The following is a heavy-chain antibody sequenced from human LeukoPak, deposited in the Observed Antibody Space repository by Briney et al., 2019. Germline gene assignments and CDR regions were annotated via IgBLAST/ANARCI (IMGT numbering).Heavy chain of an antibody. CDR1: GGSISSSSYY. D-gene: IGHD3-9*01. CDR3: ARSSDILTGYYRLDAFDI. CDR2: IYYSGST. Sequence: SETLSLTCTVSGGSISSSSYYWGWIRQPPGKGLEWIGSIYYSGSTYYNPSLKSRVTISVDTSKNQFSLKLSSVTAADTAVYYCARSSDILTGYYRLDAFDIWGQGTMVTVSS. V-gene: IGHV4-39*07. J-gene: IGHJ3*02.